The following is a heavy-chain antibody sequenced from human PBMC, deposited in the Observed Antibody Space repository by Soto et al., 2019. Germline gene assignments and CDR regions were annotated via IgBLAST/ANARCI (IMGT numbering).Heavy chain of an antibody. CDR2: VSYDGSNK. CDR1: GFTFSSYG. D-gene: IGHD6-19*01. V-gene: IGHV3-30*18. Sequence: QVQLVESGGGVVQPGRSLRLSCAASGFTFSSYGMHWVRQAPGKGLEWVAVVSYDGSNKYYGDSVKGRFTISRDNYKNTLYLQMNSLRAEDTAVYYCAKDLRVAGTFDVWGQGTMVTVSS. J-gene: IGHJ3*01. CDR3: AKDLRVAGTFDV.